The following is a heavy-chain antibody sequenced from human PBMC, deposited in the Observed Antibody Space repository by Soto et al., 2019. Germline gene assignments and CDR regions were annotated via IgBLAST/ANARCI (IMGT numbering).Heavy chain of an antibody. CDR3: GREADHHLPDY. V-gene: IGHV3-33*01. J-gene: IGHJ4*02. CDR1: GFDFSSYA. Sequence: QVQLVESGGGVVQPGRSLRLSCAASGFDFSSYAMHWVRQGPGKGLEWLAVIWYDGNNKYYADSVKGRFTISRDNSKNTVYLQMNSLRAEDTAVYYWGREADHHLPDYWGQGTLVTVSS. CDR2: IWYDGNNK.